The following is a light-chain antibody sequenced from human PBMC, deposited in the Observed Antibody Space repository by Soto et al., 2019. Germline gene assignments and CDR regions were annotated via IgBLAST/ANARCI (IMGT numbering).Light chain of an antibody. CDR1: QSVSSY. CDR2: DAS. V-gene: IGKV3-11*01. Sequence: EIVLTQSPATLSLSPGERATLSCRASQSVSSYLAWYQQKPGQAPRLLLYDASSRATGIPARFSGSGSGTDFTLTISSLEPEDFAVYYCQQRSNWPPVFTFGPGTKVDIK. CDR3: QQRSNWPPVFT. J-gene: IGKJ3*01.